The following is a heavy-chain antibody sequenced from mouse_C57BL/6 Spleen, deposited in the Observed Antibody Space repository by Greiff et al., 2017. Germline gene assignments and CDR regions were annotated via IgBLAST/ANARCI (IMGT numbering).Heavy chain of an antibody. CDR2: IYPSDSET. V-gene: IGHV1-61*01. CDR3: AREWRNFYFDY. J-gene: IGHJ2*01. Sequence: QVQLQQPGAELVRPGSSVKLSCKASGYTFTSYWMDWVKQRPGQGLEWIGNIYPSDSETHYNQKFKDKATLTVDKSSSTAYMQLSSLTSEDSAVYYCAREWRNFYFDYWGQGTTRTVSS. CDR1: GYTFTSYW.